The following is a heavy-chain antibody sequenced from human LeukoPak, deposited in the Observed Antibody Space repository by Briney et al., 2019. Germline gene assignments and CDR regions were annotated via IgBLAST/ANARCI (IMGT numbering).Heavy chain of an antibody. CDR1: GGSISSDY. Sequence: SETLSLTCTVSGGSISSDYWSWIRQPPGKGLEWIGHIYYSGSTNYNPSLKSRVTISVDTSKNQISLKLSSVTAADTAVYYCARLHSVEWLVQDAFDIWGQGTMVTVSS. J-gene: IGHJ3*02. CDR2: IYYSGST. CDR3: ARLHSVEWLVQDAFDI. V-gene: IGHV4-59*08. D-gene: IGHD6-19*01.